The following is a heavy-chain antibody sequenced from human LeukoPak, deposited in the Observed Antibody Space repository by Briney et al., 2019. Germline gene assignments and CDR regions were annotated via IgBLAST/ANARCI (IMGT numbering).Heavy chain of an antibody. J-gene: IGHJ5*02. Sequence: SETLSLTCTLSGGSISSSSYYWGWVRQPLGTGLGWLGSMYYTGSTYYNPSLKSRVTISVDTSKNQFSLKLSSVTAADTAVYYCARQLLVAPKGWFDAWGQGTLATVSS. CDR2: MYYTGST. D-gene: IGHD2-15*01. CDR1: GGSISSSSYY. V-gene: IGHV4-39*07. CDR3: ARQLLVAPKGWFDA.